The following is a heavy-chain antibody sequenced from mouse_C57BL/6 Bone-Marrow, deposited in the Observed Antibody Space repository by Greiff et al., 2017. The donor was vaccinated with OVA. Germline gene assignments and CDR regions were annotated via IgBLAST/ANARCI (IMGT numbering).Heavy chain of an antibody. D-gene: IGHD2-2*01. V-gene: IGHV1-26*01. CDR3: ARCLMVNSFAY. CDR1: GYTFTDYY. J-gene: IGHJ3*01. CDR2: INPNNGGT. Sequence: EVQLQQSGPELVKPGASVKISCKASGYTFTDYYMNWVKQSHGKSLEWIGDINPNNGGTSYNQKFKGKATLTVDKSSSTAYMELRSLTSEDSAVYYCARCLMVNSFAYWGQGTLVTVSA.